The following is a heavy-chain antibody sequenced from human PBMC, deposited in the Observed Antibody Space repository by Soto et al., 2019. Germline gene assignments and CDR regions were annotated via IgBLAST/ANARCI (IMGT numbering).Heavy chain of an antibody. V-gene: IGHV1-2*04. CDR3: AREIRSGYYKYWYFDL. CDR1: GYTFTDYY. D-gene: IGHD3-3*01. CDR2: INPNSGGT. J-gene: IGHJ2*01. Sequence: ASVKVSCKASGYTFTDYYMHWVRQAPGQGLEWMGWINPNSGGTKYAQKFQAWVTMTADTSISTAYLELSRLRSDHTAVFYCAREIRSGYYKYWYFDLWGRGTLVTVSS.